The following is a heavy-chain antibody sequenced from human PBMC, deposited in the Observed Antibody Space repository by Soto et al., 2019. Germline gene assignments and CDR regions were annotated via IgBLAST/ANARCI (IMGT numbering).Heavy chain of an antibody. J-gene: IGHJ2*01. CDR2: IYYSGST. CDR3: AREVLDTAMVFFQAEDGIRDL. D-gene: IGHD5-18*01. V-gene: IGHV4-59*01. Sequence: WSRQLPGKGRECIGYIYYSGSTNYTPALKSRVTISVDTSKNQFALKLSSVTAADTAGYYCAREVLDTAMVFFQAEDGIRDL.